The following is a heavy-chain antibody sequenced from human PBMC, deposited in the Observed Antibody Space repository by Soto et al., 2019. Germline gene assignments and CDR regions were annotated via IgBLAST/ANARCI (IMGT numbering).Heavy chain of an antibody. Sequence: EVQLLESGGGLVQPGGSLRHSCAASGFTFSSYAMSWVRQAPGKGLEWVSAISGSGGSTYYADSVKGRFTISRDNSKNTLYLQMNSLRAEDTAVYYCAKFQSSRSSYYYYGMDVWGQGTTVTVSS. D-gene: IGHD3-10*01. CDR1: GFTFSSYA. CDR3: AKFQSSRSSYYYYGMDV. J-gene: IGHJ6*02. CDR2: ISGSGGST. V-gene: IGHV3-23*01.